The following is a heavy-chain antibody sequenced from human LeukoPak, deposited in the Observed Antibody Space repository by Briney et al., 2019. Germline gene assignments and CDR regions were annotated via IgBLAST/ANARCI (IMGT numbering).Heavy chain of an antibody. CDR3: ARATPGAVTTLDH. V-gene: IGHV7-4-1*02. CDR2: VNTNIGKT. D-gene: IGHD4-17*01. CDR1: GYNFGNHA. Sequence: GASVKVSCKASGYNFGNHAIHWVRQAPGRGLEWMGWVNTNIGKTLYARGFTGRFVFSLDTSVRTTYLQISGLKAEDTGMYYCARATPGAVTTLDHWGQGTLVTVSS. J-gene: IGHJ4*02.